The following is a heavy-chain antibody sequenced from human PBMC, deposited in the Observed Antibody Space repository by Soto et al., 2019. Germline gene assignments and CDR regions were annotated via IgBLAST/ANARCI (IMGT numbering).Heavy chain of an antibody. CDR3: ARAPHYGGNSGPEDS. V-gene: IGHV3-74*03. D-gene: IGHD2-21*02. Sequence: EVELVESGGGVAQPGGSLRLSCAVSGLTFSHYWMHWVRQAPGGGLEWVSGINGDGRTTTYAESVKGRFTISRENAKNTMSLQMTSLRDADTAVYFCARAPHYGGNSGPEDSWGQGTLVTVSS. J-gene: IGHJ4*02. CDR2: INGDGRTT. CDR1: GLTFSHYW.